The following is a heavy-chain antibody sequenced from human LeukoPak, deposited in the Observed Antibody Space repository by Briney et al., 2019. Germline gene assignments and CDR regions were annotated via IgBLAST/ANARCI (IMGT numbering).Heavy chain of an antibody. Sequence: GASLQISCKGSGYSFTSYWIGWVRQLPGKGLEWMGIIYPGDSDTRYSPSFQGQVTISADKSISTAYLQWSSLKASDTAMYYCARLDRYYYDSSGYSYYFDYWGQGTLVTVSS. D-gene: IGHD3-22*01. CDR3: ARLDRYYYDSSGYSYYFDY. J-gene: IGHJ4*02. CDR1: GYSFTSYW. V-gene: IGHV5-51*01. CDR2: IYPGDSDT.